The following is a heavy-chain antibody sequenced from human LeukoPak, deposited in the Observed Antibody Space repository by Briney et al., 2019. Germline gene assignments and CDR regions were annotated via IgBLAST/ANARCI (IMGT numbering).Heavy chain of an antibody. D-gene: IGHD3-9*01. V-gene: IGHV4-31*03. Sequence: SETLSLTCSVSGGSITSWRYYWTWIRQYPEKGLEWIGYSYYSGSTHYNPSLKSRATISLDKSKNQFSLNLTSATAADTAIYYCARATYDLLTGYYLDSWGQGTLVTVSS. CDR3: ARATYDLLTGYYLDS. CDR1: GGSITSWRYY. J-gene: IGHJ4*02. CDR2: SYYSGST.